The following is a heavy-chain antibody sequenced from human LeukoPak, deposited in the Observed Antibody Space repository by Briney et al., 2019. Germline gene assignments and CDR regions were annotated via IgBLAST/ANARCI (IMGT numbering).Heavy chain of an antibody. J-gene: IGHJ6*03. CDR1: GGSISSGSYY. CDR3: ARSTDPYYYYYMDV. V-gene: IGHV4-61*02. Sequence: SETLSLTCTVSGGSISSGSYYWSWIRQPAGKGLEWIGRIYTSGSTNYNPSLKSRVTISVDTSKNQFSLKLSSVTAADTAVYYCARSTDPYYYYYMDVWGKGTTVTISS. CDR2: IYTSGST.